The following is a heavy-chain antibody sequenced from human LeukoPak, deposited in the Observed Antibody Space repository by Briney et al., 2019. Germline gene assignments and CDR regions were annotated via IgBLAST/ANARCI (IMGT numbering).Heavy chain of an antibody. D-gene: IGHD2-21*02. CDR2: ISSSSSTI. Sequence: GGSLRLSCAASGFTFSSYSMNWVRQAPGKGLEWVSSISSSSSTIYYADSVKGRFTISRDNAKNSLYLQMNSLRDEDTAVYYCARWTSCGGDCHILDYWGQGILVTVSS. CDR1: GFTFSSYS. V-gene: IGHV3-48*02. J-gene: IGHJ4*02. CDR3: ARWTSCGGDCHILDY.